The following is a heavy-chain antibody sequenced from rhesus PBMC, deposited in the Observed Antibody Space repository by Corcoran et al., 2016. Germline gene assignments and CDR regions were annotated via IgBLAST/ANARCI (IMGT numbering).Heavy chain of an antibody. V-gene: IGHV1-151*01. Sequence: QVQLVQSGAEVKKPGASVKLSCKASGYTFSIYAITWVRLAPGQGLEWMEGISPLVGITNYAQKVQGRVTITADTSTSTAYMELSSLRSEDTAVYYCARGRDGSSWAGDYWGQGVLVTVSS. CDR1: GYTFSIYA. CDR3: ARGRDGSSWAGDY. D-gene: IGHD4-29*01. J-gene: IGHJ4*01. CDR2: ISPLVGIT.